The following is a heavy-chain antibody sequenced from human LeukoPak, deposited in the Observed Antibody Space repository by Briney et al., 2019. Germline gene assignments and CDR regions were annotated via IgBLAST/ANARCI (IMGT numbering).Heavy chain of an antibody. D-gene: IGHD3-10*02. CDR3: AELGITMIGGV. J-gene: IGHJ6*04. V-gene: IGHV3-21*01. CDR2: TSSSYI. CDR1: GFTFSSYS. Sequence: GGSLRLSCAASGFTFSSYSMNWVRQAPGKGLEWVSSTSSSYIYYADSVKGRFTISRDNAKNSLYLQMNSLRAEDTAVYYCAELGITMIGGVWGKGTTVTISS.